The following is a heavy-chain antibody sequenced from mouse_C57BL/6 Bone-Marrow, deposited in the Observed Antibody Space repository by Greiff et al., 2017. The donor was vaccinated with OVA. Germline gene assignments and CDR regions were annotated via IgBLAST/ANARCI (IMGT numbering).Heavy chain of an antibody. CDR2: IDPENGDT. V-gene: IGHV14-4*01. J-gene: IGHJ3*01. CDR3: TTPLLLFAY. D-gene: IGHD2-1*01. Sequence: VQLKQSGAELVRPGASVKLSCTASGFNIKDDYMHWVKQRPEQGLEWIGWIDPENGDTEYASKFQGKATITADTSSNTAYLQLSSLTSEDTAVYYGTTPLLLFAYWGQGTLVTVSA. CDR1: GFNIKDDY.